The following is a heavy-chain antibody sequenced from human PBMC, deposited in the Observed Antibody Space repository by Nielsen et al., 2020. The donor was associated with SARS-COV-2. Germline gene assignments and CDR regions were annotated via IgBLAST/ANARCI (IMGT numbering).Heavy chain of an antibody. CDR2: ISYDGSNK. CDR3: ASESADAAAGTAY. J-gene: IGHJ4*02. CDR1: GFTFSSYA. Sequence: GESLKISCAASGFTFSSYAMHWVRQAPGKGLEWVAVISYDGSNKYYADSVKGRFTISRDNSKNTLYLQMNSLRAEDTAVYYCASESADAAAGTAYWGQGTLVTVSS. D-gene: IGHD6-13*01. V-gene: IGHV3-30-3*01.